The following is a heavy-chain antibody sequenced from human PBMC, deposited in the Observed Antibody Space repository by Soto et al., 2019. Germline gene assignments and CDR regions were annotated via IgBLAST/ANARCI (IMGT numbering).Heavy chain of an antibody. D-gene: IGHD3-3*01. V-gene: IGHV5-51*01. J-gene: IGHJ4*02. CDR1: GYNFAGYW. CDR2: IYPSDSDT. Sequence: GESLKISCKGSGYNFAGYWIACVRQMPGKVLELMGIIYPSDSDTRYRPSFQGQATISADKSFSSAYLQWTSMRASDTAMSYLARGRVSTRTFDYWGQGTPVTVSS. CDR3: ARGRVSTRTFDY.